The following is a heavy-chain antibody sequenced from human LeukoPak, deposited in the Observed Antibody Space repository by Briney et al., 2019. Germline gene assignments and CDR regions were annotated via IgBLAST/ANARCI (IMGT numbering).Heavy chain of an antibody. J-gene: IGHJ4*02. Sequence: PGGSLRLSCEASGFTFGDYYMSWIRQTPGKELEWIAYISSSGTTFYYADSLRDRFTIPRDNAKSSLFLQMNSLRPDDTAIYYCARSYARVIRGVYDFWGQGTLVTVSS. CDR1: GFTFGDYY. CDR3: ARSYARVIRGVYDF. D-gene: IGHD3-10*01. CDR2: ISSSGTTF. V-gene: IGHV3-11*04.